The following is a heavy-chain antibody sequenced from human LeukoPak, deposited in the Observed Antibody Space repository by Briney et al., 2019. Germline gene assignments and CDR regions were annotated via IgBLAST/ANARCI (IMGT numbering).Heavy chain of an antibody. Sequence: SETLSLTCTVSGGSISSDYWSWIRQPPGKGLEWIGYIYYSGSTNYNPSLESRVTISVDTSKNQFSLKLSSVSAADTAVYYCARLASLSTIAHRGRTWVDPWGQGTLVTVSS. CDR3: ARLASLSTIAHRGRTWVDP. J-gene: IGHJ5*02. V-gene: IGHV4-59*01. CDR1: GGSISSDY. D-gene: IGHD4/OR15-4a*01. CDR2: IYYSGST.